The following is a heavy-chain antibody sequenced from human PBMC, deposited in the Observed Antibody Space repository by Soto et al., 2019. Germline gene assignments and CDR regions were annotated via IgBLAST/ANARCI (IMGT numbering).Heavy chain of an antibody. CDR2: MNPNSGNT. J-gene: IGHJ6*03. CDR3: ARGFIGGYYGSGSHYYYYYYMDV. CDR1: GYTFTSYD. D-gene: IGHD3-10*01. Sequence: ASVKVSCKASGYTFTSYDINWVRQATGQGLEWTGWMNPNSGNTGYAQKFQGRVTMTRNTSISTAYMELSSLRSEDTAVYYCARGFIGGYYGSGSHYYYYYYMDVWGKGTTVTVSS. V-gene: IGHV1-8*01.